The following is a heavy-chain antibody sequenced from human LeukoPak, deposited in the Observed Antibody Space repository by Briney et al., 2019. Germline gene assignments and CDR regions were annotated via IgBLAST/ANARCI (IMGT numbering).Heavy chain of an antibody. V-gene: IGHV1-18*04. CDR2: ISAYNGKT. Sequence: ASVKVSCTASGYTFTSFGISWVRQAPGQGLEGMGWISAYNGKTNYAQKVQGRVTLTTDISASTAYMEVTSLRPDDTAVYYCTRDLGHGAGIFWDYWGQGTLVTVSP. J-gene: IGHJ4*02. CDR1: GYTFTSFG. CDR3: TRDLGHGAGIFWDY. D-gene: IGHD3-10*01.